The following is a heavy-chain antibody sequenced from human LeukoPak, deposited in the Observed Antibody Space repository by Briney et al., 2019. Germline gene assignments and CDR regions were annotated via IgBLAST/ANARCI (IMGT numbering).Heavy chain of an antibody. CDR1: GYTFTSHG. J-gene: IGHJ4*02. V-gene: IGHV1-18*01. CDR3: ARDPGRVGATHFDY. CDR2: ISAYNGNT. D-gene: IGHD1-26*01. Sequence: GASVKVSCKASGYTFTSHGISWVRQAPGQGLEWMGWISAYNGNTNYAQKLQGRVTMTTDTSTSTAYMELRSLRSDDTAVYYCARDPGRVGATHFDYWGQGTLVTVSS.